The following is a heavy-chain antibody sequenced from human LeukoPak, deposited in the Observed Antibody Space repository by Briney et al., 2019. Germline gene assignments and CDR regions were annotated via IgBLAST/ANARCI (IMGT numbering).Heavy chain of an antibody. CDR2: INPSGGNA. J-gene: IGHJ4*02. D-gene: IGHD1-26*01. V-gene: IGHV1-46*01. CDR1: GYTFTNSY. CDR3: ARATWDVLPIYFDY. Sequence: ASVKVSCKASGYTFTNSYMHRVRQAPGQGLEWMGIINPSGGNADYAQKFQGRVTMTRDTSTNTFYMELSSLTSEDTAVYYCARATWDVLPIYFDYWGQGTLVTVSS.